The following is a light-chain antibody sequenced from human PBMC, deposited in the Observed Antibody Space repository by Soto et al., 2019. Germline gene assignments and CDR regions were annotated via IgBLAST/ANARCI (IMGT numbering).Light chain of an antibody. CDR3: QQRSIWPWT. V-gene: IGKV3-11*01. Sequence: EIVLTQSPATLSLSPGERATLSCWASQSVSNYFVWYQQKPGQAPRLLIYDASKRATGTPARFSGSGSGTDFTLTISSLEPEDFAVYYCQQRSIWPWTFGQGTKV. CDR2: DAS. J-gene: IGKJ1*01. CDR1: QSVSNY.